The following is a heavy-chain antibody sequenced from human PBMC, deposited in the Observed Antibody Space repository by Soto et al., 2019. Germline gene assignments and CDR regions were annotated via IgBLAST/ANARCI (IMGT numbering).Heavy chain of an antibody. D-gene: IGHD3-3*01. V-gene: IGHV3-30*18. CDR3: AKDRSTILASNWFDP. CDR2: ISYYGSNK. Sequence: SLRLSGAASGCIYSSYGSLLVRQAPGKGLEWVAVISYYGSNKYYADSVKGRFTISRDNSKNTLYLQMNSLRAEDTAVYYCAKDRSTILASNWFDPWGQGTLVTVSS. CDR1: GCIYSSYG. J-gene: IGHJ5*02.